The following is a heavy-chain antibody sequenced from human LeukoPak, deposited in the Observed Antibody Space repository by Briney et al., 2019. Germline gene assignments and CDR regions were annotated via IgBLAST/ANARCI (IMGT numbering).Heavy chain of an antibody. V-gene: IGHV3-33*01. CDR2: IWYDGSNK. Sequence: GRSLRLSCAASGFTFSSYGMHWVRQAPGKGLEWVAVIWYDGSNKYYADSVKGRFTISRDNSKNTLYLQMNSLRAEDTAVYYCARDGAITMVRGVYGMDVWGQGTTVTVSS. CDR3: ARDGAITMVRGVYGMDV. D-gene: IGHD3-10*01. CDR1: GFTFSSYG. J-gene: IGHJ6*02.